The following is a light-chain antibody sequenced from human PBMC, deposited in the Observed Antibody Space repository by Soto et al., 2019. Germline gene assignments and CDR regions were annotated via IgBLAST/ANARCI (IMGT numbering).Light chain of an antibody. CDR2: GAS. V-gene: IGKV3-20*01. CDR3: QQYGSSPTWT. CDR1: QSVSSNY. J-gene: IGKJ1*01. Sequence: EIVLTQSPGTLSLSPGERATLSCRDSQSVSSNYLAWYQQKPGQAPRLLIYGASTRATGIPDRFSGSGSGTDFTLTISRLEPEDSAVYYCQQYGSSPTWTFGQGTKVDIK.